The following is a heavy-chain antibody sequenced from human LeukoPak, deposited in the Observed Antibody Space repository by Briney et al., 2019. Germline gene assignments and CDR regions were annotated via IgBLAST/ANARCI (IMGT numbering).Heavy chain of an antibody. CDR3: ARDTFIAARQRFDY. V-gene: IGHV3-21*01. CDR1: GFTFNSYS. Sequence: GGSLRLSCAASGFTFNSYSMNWVRQAPGKGLEWVSSISSSSSYIYYADSVKGRFTISRDNAKNSLYLQMNSLRAEDTAVYYCARDTFIAARQRFDYWGQGTLVTVSS. J-gene: IGHJ4*02. D-gene: IGHD6-6*01. CDR2: ISSSSSYI.